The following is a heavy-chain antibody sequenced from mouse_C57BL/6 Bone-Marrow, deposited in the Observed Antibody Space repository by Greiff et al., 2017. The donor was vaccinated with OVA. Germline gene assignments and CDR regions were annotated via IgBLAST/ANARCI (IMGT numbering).Heavy chain of an antibody. V-gene: IGHV1-42*01. D-gene: IGHD2-3*01. CDR2: INPSTGGT. CDR1: GYSFTGYY. CDR3: ARGWLSYYAMDY. Sequence: EVQLQQSGPELVKPGASVKISCKASGYSFTGYYMNWVKQSPEKSLEWIGEINPSTGGTTYNQKFKAKATLTVDKSSSTAYMQLKSLTSEDSAVYYCARGWLSYYAMDYWGQGTSVTVSS. J-gene: IGHJ4*01.